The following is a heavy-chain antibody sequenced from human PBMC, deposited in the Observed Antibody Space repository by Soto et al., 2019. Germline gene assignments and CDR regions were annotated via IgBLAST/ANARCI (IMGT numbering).Heavy chain of an antibody. J-gene: IGHJ4*02. CDR3: AKGGATYGLLTHDY. D-gene: IGHD3-9*01. CDR2: ITGTSANT. Sequence: EVQLLESGGGLVQPGGSLRLSCAASRFTFSNFAMSWVRQAPGKGLEWVSTITGTSANTYYTDSVKGRLAISRDNSKNSRYLQMNSMTTDDTAVYYCAKGGATYGLLTHDYWGQGTLVTVSS. V-gene: IGHV3-23*01. CDR1: RFTFSNFA.